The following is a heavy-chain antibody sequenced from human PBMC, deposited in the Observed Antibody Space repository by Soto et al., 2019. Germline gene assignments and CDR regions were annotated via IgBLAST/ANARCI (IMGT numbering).Heavy chain of an antibody. CDR1: GGTFSSYT. Sequence: SVKVSCKASGGTFSSYTISWVRQAPGQGLEWMGRFIPIHGKTNYAQKFQGRVTMTEDTSTDTAYMELSSLRSEDTAVYYCATSVEWSDAFDIWGQGTMVTVSS. V-gene: IGHV1-69*02. J-gene: IGHJ3*02. CDR2: FIPIHGKT. CDR3: ATSVEWSDAFDI. D-gene: IGHD3-3*01.